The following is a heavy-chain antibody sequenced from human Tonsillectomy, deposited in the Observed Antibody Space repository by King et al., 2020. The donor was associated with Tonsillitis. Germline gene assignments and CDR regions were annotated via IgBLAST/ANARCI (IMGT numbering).Heavy chain of an antibody. CDR2: IYHSGST. D-gene: IGHD6-13*01. CDR1: GYPISSGYY. Sequence: QLQESGQGLVKPSETLSLTCAVSGYPISSGYYWGWIRQPPGKGLEWIRSIYHSGSTYYNPSLKSRVTISVDTSKNQFSLKLTAVTAADTAVYYCAREVVAAAGTSKFDPWGQGTLVTVSS. CDR3: AREVVAAAGTSKFDP. V-gene: IGHV4-38-2*02. J-gene: IGHJ5*02.